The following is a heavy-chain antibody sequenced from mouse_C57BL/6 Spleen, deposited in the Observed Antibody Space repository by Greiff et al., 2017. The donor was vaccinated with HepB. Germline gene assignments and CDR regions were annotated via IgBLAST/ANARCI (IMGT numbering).Heavy chain of an antibody. CDR3: ARGRQLRP. J-gene: IGHJ2*01. V-gene: IGHV3-6*01. CDR1: GYSITSGYY. Sequence: EVQRVESGPGLVKPSQSLSLTCSVTGYSITSGYYWNWIRQFPGNKLEWMGYISYDGSNNYNPSLKNRISITRDTSKNQFFLKLNSVTTEDTATYYCARGRQLRPWGQGTTLTVSS. CDR2: ISYDGSN. D-gene: IGHD3-2*02.